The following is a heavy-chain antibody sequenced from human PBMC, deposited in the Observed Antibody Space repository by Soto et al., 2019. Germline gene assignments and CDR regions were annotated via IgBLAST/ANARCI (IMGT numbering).Heavy chain of an antibody. Sequence: PSETLSLTCAVSGPSITTGALSCTWIRHPPGNGLEGIGYIYHSGRSYYRPSLRGRVSISLDTSRNQFSLSLTSVTAADTAVYYCARVYGDHTGAFDHWGQGTLVTVSS. CDR1: GPSITTGALS. CDR3: ARVYGDHTGAFDH. V-gene: IGHV4-30-2*01. J-gene: IGHJ4*02. CDR2: IYHSGRS. D-gene: IGHD4-17*01.